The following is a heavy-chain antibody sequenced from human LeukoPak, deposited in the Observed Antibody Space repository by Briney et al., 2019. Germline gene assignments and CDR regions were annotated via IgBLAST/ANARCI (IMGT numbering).Heavy chain of an antibody. CDR3: ARALYSSGWYGYFDY. J-gene: IGHJ4*02. CDR1: GGSISSSSYY. V-gene: IGHV4-39*07. D-gene: IGHD6-19*01. CDR2: IHYSGST. Sequence: PSETLSLTCTVSGGSISSSSYYWGWIRQPPGKGLEWIGSIHYSGSTNYNPSLKSRVTISVDTSKNQFSLKLSSVTPEDTAVYYCARALYSSGWYGYFDYWGQGTLVTVSS.